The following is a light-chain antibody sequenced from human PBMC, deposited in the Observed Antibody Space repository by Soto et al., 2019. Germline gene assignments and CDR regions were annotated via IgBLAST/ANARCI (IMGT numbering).Light chain of an antibody. CDR3: AAWDDSLNGPV. V-gene: IGLV1-44*01. J-gene: IGLJ2*01. Sequence: SVLTQPPLASGTPGQRVTISRSGSSSNIGSNTVNWYQQLPGTAPKLLIYSNNQRPSGVPDRFSGSKSGTSASLAISGLQSEDEADYYCAAWDDSLNGPVFGGGTKLTVL. CDR2: SNN. CDR1: SSNIGSNT.